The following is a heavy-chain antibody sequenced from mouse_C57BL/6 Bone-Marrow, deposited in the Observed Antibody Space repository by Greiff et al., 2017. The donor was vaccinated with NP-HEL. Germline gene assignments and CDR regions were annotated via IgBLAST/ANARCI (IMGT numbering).Heavy chain of an antibody. CDR3: TTDDYDGYFDV. D-gene: IGHD2-4*01. Sequence: VQLQQSGAELVRPGASVKLSCTASGFNIKDYYMHWVKQRPEQGLEWIGRIDPEDGDTAYAPKFQGKATMTADTSSNTAYLQLSSLTSEDTAVYYCTTDDYDGYFDVWGTGTTVTVSS. J-gene: IGHJ1*03. CDR1: GFNIKDYY. CDR2: IDPEDGDT. V-gene: IGHV14-1*01.